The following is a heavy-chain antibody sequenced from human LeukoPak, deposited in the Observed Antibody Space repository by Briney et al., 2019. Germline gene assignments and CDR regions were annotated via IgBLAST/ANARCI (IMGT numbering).Heavy chain of an antibody. V-gene: IGHV3-49*03. Sequence: PGRSLRLSCTASGFTFGDYAMSWFRQAPGKGLEWVGFIRSKAYGGTTEYAASVKGRFTISRDESKSIAYLQMTSLKTEDTAVYYCTRGRRSGSYRLFDYWGQGTLVTVSS. CDR2: IRSKAYGGTT. J-gene: IGHJ4*02. CDR3: TRGRRSGSYRLFDY. D-gene: IGHD3-10*01. CDR1: GFTFGDYA.